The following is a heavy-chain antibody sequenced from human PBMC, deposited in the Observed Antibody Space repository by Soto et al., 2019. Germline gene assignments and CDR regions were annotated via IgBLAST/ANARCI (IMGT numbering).Heavy chain of an antibody. J-gene: IGHJ6*02. Sequence: QVQLVQSGAEVKKPGSSVKVSCKASGGTFSSYAISWVRQAPGQGLEWMGGIIPIFGTANYAQKFQGRVTITADESTSTAYMELSSLRSEDTALYYCWLALLGATEGYYYYYGMDVWGQGTTVTVSS. CDR1: GGTFSSYA. CDR2: IIPIFGTA. D-gene: IGHD1-26*01. V-gene: IGHV1-69*01. CDR3: WLALLGATEGYYYYYGMDV.